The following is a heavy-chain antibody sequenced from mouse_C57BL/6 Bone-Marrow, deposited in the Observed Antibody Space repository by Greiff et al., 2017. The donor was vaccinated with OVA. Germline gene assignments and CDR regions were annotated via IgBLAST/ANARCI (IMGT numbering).Heavy chain of an antibody. V-gene: IGHV8-8*01. Sequence: QVTLKESGPGILQPSQTLSLSCSFSGFSLSTFGMGVGWIRQPSGMGLEWLAHIWWDDDKYYNPALKSRLTISKDTSKNQVFLKIANVDTADTATYYCARSYDGYYEAMDYWGRGTSVTVSS. CDR1: GFSLSTFGMG. J-gene: IGHJ4*01. CDR2: IWWDDDK. D-gene: IGHD2-3*01. CDR3: ARSYDGYYEAMDY.